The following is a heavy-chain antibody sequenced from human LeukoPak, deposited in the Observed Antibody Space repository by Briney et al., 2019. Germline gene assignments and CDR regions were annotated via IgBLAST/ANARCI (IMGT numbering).Heavy chain of an antibody. Sequence: GESLKISCKGSGYFFTSYWIGWVRQMPGKGLEWMGIIYPGDSDTRYSPSFQGQVTMSADKSISTACLQWSSLKASDTAMYYCARSYGSGSYGGAFDIWGQGTMVTVSS. V-gene: IGHV5-51*01. D-gene: IGHD3-10*01. J-gene: IGHJ3*02. CDR3: ARSYGSGSYGGAFDI. CDR2: IYPGDSDT. CDR1: GYFFTSYW.